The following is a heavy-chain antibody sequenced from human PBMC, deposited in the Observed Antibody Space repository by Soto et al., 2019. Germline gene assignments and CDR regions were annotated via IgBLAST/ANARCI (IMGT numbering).Heavy chain of an antibody. Sequence: QVQLVQSGAEVKKPGASVKVSCKASGYTFTSYYMHWVRQAPGQGLEWMGIINPSGGSTSYAQKFQGRVTMTSDTSTSTVYIERSSLRSEDTAVCYCAAAGVYSFGAYSYGMDVWGQGTTVTVS. D-gene: IGHD2-15*01. J-gene: IGHJ6*02. CDR2: INPSGGST. V-gene: IGHV1-46*01. CDR3: AAAGVYSFGAYSYGMDV. CDR1: GYTFTSYY.